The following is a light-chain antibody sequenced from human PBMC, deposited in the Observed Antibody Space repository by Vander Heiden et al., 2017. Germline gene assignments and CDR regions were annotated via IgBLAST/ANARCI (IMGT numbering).Light chain of an antibody. Sequence: DIVVAQAPLSLSVIPGQPASISCKSSQSLLQSDGRTYLYWYLQKPGQPPQLLIYKVSNRFSAVPERFTGSGSGTDFTLKISRVEAEDVGLYYCMQSIQRPYTFGQGTKLEIK. J-gene: IGKJ2*01. CDR1: QSLLQSDGRTY. CDR3: MQSIQRPYT. V-gene: IGKV2D-29*01. CDR2: KVS.